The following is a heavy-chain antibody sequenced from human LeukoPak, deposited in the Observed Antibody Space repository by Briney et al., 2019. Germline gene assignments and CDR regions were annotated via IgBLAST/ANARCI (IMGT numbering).Heavy chain of an antibody. J-gene: IGHJ5*02. CDR1: GYTFTSYD. CDR3: ATAGRGVPAAMTRNWFDP. D-gene: IGHD2-2*01. V-gene: IGHV1-18*04. Sequence: ASVKVTCKASGYTFTSYDMRWVRQAPGQGLEWMGWINPNNGNTNYAQKFQGRVTMTTDTSTSTAYMELRSLRSDDTAVYYCATAGRGVPAAMTRNWFDPWGQGTLVTVSS. CDR2: INPNNGNT.